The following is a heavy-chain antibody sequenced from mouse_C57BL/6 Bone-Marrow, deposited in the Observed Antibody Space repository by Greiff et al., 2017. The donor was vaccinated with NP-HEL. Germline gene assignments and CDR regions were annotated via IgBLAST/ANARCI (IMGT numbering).Heavy chain of an antibody. CDR1: GYTFTSYT. D-gene: IGHD1-1*01. CDR3: ARGGGYYGNSPAWFAY. V-gene: IGHV1-4*01. J-gene: IGHJ3*01. Sequence: QVQLQQSGAELARPGASVKMSCKASGYTFTSYTMHWVKQRPGQGLEWIGYINPSSGYTKYNQKFKDKATLTADKSSSTAYMQLSSLTSEDSAVYYCARGGGYYGNSPAWFAYWGQGTLVTVSA. CDR2: INPSSGYT.